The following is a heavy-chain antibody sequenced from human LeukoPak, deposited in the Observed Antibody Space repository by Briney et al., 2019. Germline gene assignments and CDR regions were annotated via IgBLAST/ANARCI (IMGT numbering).Heavy chain of an antibody. CDR3: ARDNTMVRELDY. V-gene: IGHV4-30-4*01. CDR1: GGSISSYY. CDR2: IYYSGST. D-gene: IGHD3-10*01. Sequence: SETLSLTCTVSGGSISSYYWSWIRQPPGKGLEWIGYIYYSGSTYYNPSLKSRVTISVDTSKNQFSLKLSSVTAADTAVYYCARDNTMVRELDYWGQGTLVTVSS. J-gene: IGHJ4*02.